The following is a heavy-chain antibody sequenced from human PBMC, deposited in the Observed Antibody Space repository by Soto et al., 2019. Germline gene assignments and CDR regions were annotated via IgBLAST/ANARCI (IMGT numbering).Heavy chain of an antibody. Sequence: SETLSLTCTVSGGSISSSSYYWGWIRQPPGKGLEWIGSIYYSGSTYYNPSLKSRVTISVDTSKNQFSLKLSSVTAADTAVYYCASLTTVTGNFDHWGQGTLVTVSS. CDR1: GGSISSSSYY. CDR3: ASLTTVTGNFDH. CDR2: IYYSGST. V-gene: IGHV4-39*01. D-gene: IGHD4-17*01. J-gene: IGHJ4*02.